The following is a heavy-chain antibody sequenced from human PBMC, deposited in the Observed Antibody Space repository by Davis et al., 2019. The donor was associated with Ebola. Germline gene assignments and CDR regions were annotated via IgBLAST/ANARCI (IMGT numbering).Heavy chain of an antibody. CDR2: IYYRGST. CDR1: GGSISSGGYS. Sequence: MPSETLSLTCAVSGGSISSGGYSWSWIRQPPGKGLEWIGYIYYRGSTYYNPSLKSRVTISVDTSKNQFSLKLSSVTAADTAVYYCARGLLWFGESPDYYFDYWGQGTLVTVSS. CDR3: ARGLLWFGESPDYYFDY. J-gene: IGHJ4*02. D-gene: IGHD3-10*01. V-gene: IGHV4-30-4*07.